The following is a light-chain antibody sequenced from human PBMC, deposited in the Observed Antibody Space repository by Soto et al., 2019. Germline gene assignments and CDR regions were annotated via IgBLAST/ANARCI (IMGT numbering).Light chain of an antibody. CDR3: QAWDSSTGV. J-gene: IGLJ1*01. CDR1: KLGDKY. Sequence: SYELTQPPSESVSPGQTASITCSGDKLGDKYACWYQQKPGQSPVLVIYQDSKRPSGIPERFSGSNSGNTATLTISGTQAMDEADYYCQAWDSSTGVFGTGTQLTVL. CDR2: QDS. V-gene: IGLV3-1*01.